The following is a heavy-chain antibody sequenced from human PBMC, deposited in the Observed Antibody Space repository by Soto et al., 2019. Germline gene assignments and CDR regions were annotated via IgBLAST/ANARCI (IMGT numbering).Heavy chain of an antibody. D-gene: IGHD2-15*01. CDR3: ARGRQXVPSSLFRRAGDYSLDV. CDR1: GGSFSCYH. V-gene: IGHV4-34*01. Sequence: SVTLSLTCAVYGGSFSCYHWSWIRQPPGKGLEWIGEINHRGSTNHSPSLMSRVNILVDTSKNQFSLKLRSVTAADTAVYYCARGRQXVPSSLFRRAGDYSLDVWGQGTTVTVSS. CDR2: INHRGST. J-gene: IGHJ6*02.